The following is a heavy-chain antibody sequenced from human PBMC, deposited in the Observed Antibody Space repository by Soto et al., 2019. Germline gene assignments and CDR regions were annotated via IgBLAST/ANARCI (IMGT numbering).Heavy chain of an antibody. CDR1: GFTFSSYA. D-gene: IGHD3-10*01. V-gene: IGHV3-30-3*01. CDR2: ISYDGSNK. CDR3: ARDLNLLFTMVRGVIIHPYYYYYGMDV. Sequence: QVQLVASGGGVVQPGRSLRLSCAASGFTFSSYAMHWVRQAPGKGLEWVAVISYDGSNKYYADSVKGRFTISRDNSKNTLYLQMNSLRAEDTAVYYCARDLNLLFTMVRGVIIHPYYYYYGMDVWGQGTTVTVSS. J-gene: IGHJ6*02.